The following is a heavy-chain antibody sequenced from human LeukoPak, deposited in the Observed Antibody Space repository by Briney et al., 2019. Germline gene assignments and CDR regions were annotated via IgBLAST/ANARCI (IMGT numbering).Heavy chain of an antibody. CDR1: GFTFSSYA. D-gene: IGHD1-26*01. CDR2: ISGSGGTT. CDR3: AKRGYSGNYFDS. Sequence: GGSLRLSCAASGFTFSSYAMSWVRQAPGRGLEWVSAISGSGGTTYYAGSVKGRFTISRDNSKNTLYLQMNSLRAEDTAVYYCAKRGYSGNYFDSWGQGTLVTVSS. V-gene: IGHV3-23*01. J-gene: IGHJ4*02.